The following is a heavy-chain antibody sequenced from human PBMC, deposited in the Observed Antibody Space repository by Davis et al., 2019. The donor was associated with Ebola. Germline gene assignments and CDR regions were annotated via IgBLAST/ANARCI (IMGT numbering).Heavy chain of an antibody. CDR1: RFTFSSYW. CDR3: ARVLSYCSGGSCPGGSDH. Sequence: GESLKISCAASRFTFSSYWIHWVCQAPGKGLVWVSRINTDGSRTRDADSVKGRFTISRDNAKNTLYLQMNSLRAEDTAVYYCARVLSYCSGGSCPGGSDHWGQGTLVTVSS. D-gene: IGHD2-15*01. J-gene: IGHJ4*02. CDR2: INTDGSRT. V-gene: IGHV3-74*01.